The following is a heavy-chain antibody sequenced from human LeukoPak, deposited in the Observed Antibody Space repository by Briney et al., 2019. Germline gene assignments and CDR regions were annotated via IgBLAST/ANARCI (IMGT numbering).Heavy chain of an antibody. V-gene: IGHV3-23*01. CDR2: SGSASLT. CDR3: AKKRIAAAGKNDFDY. J-gene: IGHJ4*02. CDR1: GFTFSSYA. D-gene: IGHD6-13*01. Sequence: PGGSLRLSCAASGFTFSSYAVSWVCQAPGKGLEWVSLSGSASLTYYADSVKGRFTISRDNSKNTVYLQMNSLRVEDTAVYHCAKKRIAAAGKNDFDYWGQGTLVTVSS.